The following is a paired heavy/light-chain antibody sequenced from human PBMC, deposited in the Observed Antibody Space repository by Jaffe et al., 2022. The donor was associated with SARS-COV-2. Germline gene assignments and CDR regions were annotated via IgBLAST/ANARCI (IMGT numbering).Heavy chain of an antibody. V-gene: IGHV3-30*18. CDR2: ISYDGRDK. CDR3: AKDRDTYGAAYYFDS. Sequence: QVQVVESGGGVVQPGRSLRVSCVASGFTFSTYGMHWVRQAPGKGLEWVAVISYDGRDKYHADSVKGRFTISRDNSKNTLSLQMNSLRAEDTAVYYCAKDRDTYGAAYYFDSWGQGTLVTVSS. J-gene: IGHJ4*02. CDR1: GFTFSTYG. D-gene: IGHD5-18*01.
Light chain of an antibody. CDR2: DAS. V-gene: IGKV3-11*01. CDR3: QQRSNWPRIT. CDR1: QSVSSS. Sequence: EIVLTQSPATLSLSPGERATLSCRASQSVSSSLAWYQQKPGQAPRLLIYDASNRATGIPARFSGSGSGTDFTLTISSLEPEDFAVYYCQQRSNWPRITFGQGTRLEIK. J-gene: IGKJ5*01.